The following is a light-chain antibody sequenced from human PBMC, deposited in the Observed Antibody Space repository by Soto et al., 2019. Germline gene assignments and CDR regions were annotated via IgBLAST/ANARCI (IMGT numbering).Light chain of an antibody. J-gene: IGKJ5*01. CDR2: DVS. CDR1: QNINNY. Sequence: DIQMTQSPSALSASVGDRVAITCQASQNINNYLNWYQQKPGRAPKLLIYDVSIRATGVPARFSGTGSETDFTLTISGLQSEDSAVYFCQQYNNWPFSFGQGTRLEIK. V-gene: IGKV1-33*01. CDR3: QQYNNWPFS.